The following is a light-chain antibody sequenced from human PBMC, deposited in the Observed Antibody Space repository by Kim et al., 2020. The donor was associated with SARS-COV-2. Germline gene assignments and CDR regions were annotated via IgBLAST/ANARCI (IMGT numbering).Light chain of an antibody. J-gene: IGKJ2*01. V-gene: IGKV1-5*01. Sequence: CASVGDRVTITCRASQSISSWLAWYQQKPGKAPKLLLSDASSLESGVPSRFSGSGSGTEFTLTISSLQPDDFATYHCQQYNTYPNTFGQGTKLEI. CDR3: QQYNTYPNT. CDR1: QSISSW. CDR2: DAS.